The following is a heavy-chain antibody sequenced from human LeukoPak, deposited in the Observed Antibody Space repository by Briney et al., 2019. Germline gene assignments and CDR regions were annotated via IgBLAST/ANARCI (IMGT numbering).Heavy chain of an antibody. Sequence: ASVKVSCKASGYSFINYYIHWVRQAPGQGLEWMGIINPSGGGTSYARKFQGRVTMTTDTSTSTAYMELRSLRSDDTAVYYCARDSVVGDYDILTGHDYWGQGTLVTVSS. CDR2: INPSGGGT. CDR3: ARDSVVGDYDILTGHDY. D-gene: IGHD3-9*01. V-gene: IGHV1-46*01. J-gene: IGHJ4*02. CDR1: GYSFINYY.